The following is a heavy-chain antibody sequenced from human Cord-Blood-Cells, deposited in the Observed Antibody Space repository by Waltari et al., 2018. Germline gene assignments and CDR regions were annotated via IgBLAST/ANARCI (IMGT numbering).Heavy chain of an antibody. CDR2: IRYDGSNK. D-gene: IGHD1-26*01. J-gene: IGHJ3*02. CDR1: GFTFSSYG. Sequence: QVQLVESGGGVVQPGGSLRLSCAASGFTFSSYGMHWVRQAPGKGLEWVAFIRYDGSNKDYADSVKGRFTSSRDNSKNTLYLQMNSLRAEDTAVYYCAKGGATRAFDIWGQGTMVTVSS. CDR3: AKGGATRAFDI. V-gene: IGHV3-30*02.